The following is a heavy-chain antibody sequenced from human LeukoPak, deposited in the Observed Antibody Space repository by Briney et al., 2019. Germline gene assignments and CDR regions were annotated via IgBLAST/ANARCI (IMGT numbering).Heavy chain of an antibody. J-gene: IGHJ6*04. CDR1: GFTFSSYE. V-gene: IGHV3-48*03. CDR2: ISSSGSTI. Sequence: QSGGSLRLSCAASGFTFSSYEMNWVRQAPGKGLEGVSYISSSGSTIYYADSVKGRFTISRDNTKNSLYLQMNNLRAEDTAVYYCAEHGITMIGGVWGKGTTVTISS. CDR3: AEHGITMIGGV. D-gene: IGHD3-10*02.